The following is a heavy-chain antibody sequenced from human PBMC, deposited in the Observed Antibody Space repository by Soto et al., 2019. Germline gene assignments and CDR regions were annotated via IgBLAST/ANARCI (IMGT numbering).Heavy chain of an antibody. CDR2: IYPGDSDT. V-gene: IGHV5-51*01. Sequence: GESLKISCKGSGYSFTSYWIGWVRQMPGKGLEWMGIIYPGDSDTRYSPSFQGQVTISPDKSISTAYLQWSSLKASDTAMYYCARGIYVWETLKQFDPWGQGTLVTVSS. J-gene: IGHJ5*02. CDR1: GYSFTSYW. CDR3: ARGIYVWETLKQFDP. D-gene: IGHD3-16*01.